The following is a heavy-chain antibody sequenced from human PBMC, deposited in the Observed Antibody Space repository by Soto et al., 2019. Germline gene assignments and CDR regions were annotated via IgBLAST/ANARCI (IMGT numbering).Heavy chain of an antibody. D-gene: IGHD3-22*01. Sequence: EVQLVETGGGLIQPGGSLRLSCAASGFTVSSNYMSWVRQAPGKGLEWVSVIYSGGSTYYADSVKGRFTISRDNSKNTLYLQMNSLRAEDTAVYYCARPYYDSSGYYYFDYWGQGTLDTVSS. V-gene: IGHV3-53*02. CDR2: IYSGGST. CDR1: GFTVSSNY. CDR3: ARPYYDSSGYYYFDY. J-gene: IGHJ4*02.